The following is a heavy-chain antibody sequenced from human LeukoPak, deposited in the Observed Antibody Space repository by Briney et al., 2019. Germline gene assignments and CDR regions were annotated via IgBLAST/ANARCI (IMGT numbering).Heavy chain of an antibody. J-gene: IGHJ6*02. V-gene: IGHV3-23*01. CDR3: AKDSLTHCSGGSCYSGGMDV. CDR1: GFTFSSYA. Sequence: GGSLRLSCAASGFTFSSYAMSWVRQAPGKGLEWVSAISGSGGSTYYADSVKGRFTISRDNSKNTLYLQMNSLRAEDTAVYYCAKDSLTHCSGGSCYSGGMDVWGQGTTVTVSS. CDR2: ISGSGGST. D-gene: IGHD2-15*01.